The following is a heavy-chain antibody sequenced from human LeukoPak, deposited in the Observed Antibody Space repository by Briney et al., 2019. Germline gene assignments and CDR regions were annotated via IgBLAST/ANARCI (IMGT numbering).Heavy chain of an antibody. CDR3: ARGVAAPGTGGLSWFDP. CDR2: IYYSGST. J-gene: IGHJ5*02. D-gene: IGHD6-13*01. V-gene: IGHV4-59*01. Sequence: PSETLSLTCTVSGGSISSYYWSWSRQPPGKGLEWIGYIYYSGSTNYNPSLKSRVTISVDTSKNQFSLKLSSVTAADTAVYYCARGVAAPGTGGLSWFDPWGQGTLVTVSS. CDR1: GGSISSYY.